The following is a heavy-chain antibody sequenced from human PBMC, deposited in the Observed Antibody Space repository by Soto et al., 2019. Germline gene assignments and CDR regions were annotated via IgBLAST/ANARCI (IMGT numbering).Heavy chain of an antibody. D-gene: IGHD3-10*01. CDR3: AKGPLDYGSRPEY. CDR2: ISGSGGST. V-gene: IGHV3-23*01. J-gene: IGHJ4*02. Sequence: EVQLLESGGGLVQPGGSLRLSCAASGFTFSNYDMIWVRQAPGKGLEWVSGISGSGGSTYYADSVKGRFTISRDNSKNTLYLQVNSLRAEDTAVYYCAKGPLDYGSRPEYWGQGTLVTVSS. CDR1: GFTFSNYD.